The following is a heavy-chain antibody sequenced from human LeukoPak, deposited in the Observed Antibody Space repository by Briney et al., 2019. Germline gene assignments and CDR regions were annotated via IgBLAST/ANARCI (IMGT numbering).Heavy chain of an antibody. J-gene: IGHJ6*04. V-gene: IGHV1-69*01. CDR2: FIPICGTE. Sequence: SVEVSCKASGGTFSSYATSWVRQAPGQGLEWLGGFIPICGTENNTQKFKRRVTITADESTITASMELSSLRSEDTAVYYCARELGLDYYGSGSRRSDPYYYYGMDVWGKGTTVTVSS. D-gene: IGHD3-10*01. CDR1: GGTFSSYA. CDR3: ARELGLDYYGSGSRRSDPYYYYGMDV.